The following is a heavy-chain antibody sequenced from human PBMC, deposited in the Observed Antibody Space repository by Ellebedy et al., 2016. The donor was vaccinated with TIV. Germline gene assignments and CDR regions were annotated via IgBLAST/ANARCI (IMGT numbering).Heavy chain of an antibody. CDR2: IYSGGAT. CDR1: GFTVSANY. CDR3: ARDVPIIL. J-gene: IGHJ4*02. Sequence: GESLKISCAMSGFTVSANYMSWVRQAPGKGLEWVSVIYSGGATYYADSVKGRFTISRDNSKNTVYLQMNSLRAEDTAVYYCARDVPIILWGQGTLVTVSS. V-gene: IGHV3-66*01.